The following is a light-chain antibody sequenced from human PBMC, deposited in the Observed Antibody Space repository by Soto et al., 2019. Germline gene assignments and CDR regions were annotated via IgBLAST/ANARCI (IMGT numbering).Light chain of an antibody. V-gene: IGKV3-15*01. CDR3: QQYNNWPRT. CDR2: GAS. J-gene: IGKJ1*01. CDR1: QSVSNN. Sequence: EIMMTQSPATLSVSPGERATLSCRASQSVSNNLAWYQQKPGQAPRLLIYGASTRATGIPARFSGSGSGTEFTLTISSLQSEDFAVYYCQQYNNWPRTFGQGTRWIS.